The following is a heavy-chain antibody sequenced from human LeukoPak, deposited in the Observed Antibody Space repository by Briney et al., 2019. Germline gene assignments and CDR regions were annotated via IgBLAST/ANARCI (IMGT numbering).Heavy chain of an antibody. D-gene: IGHD3-22*01. CDR3: ARLLNNDNSGDPDTFDM. J-gene: IGHJ3*02. Sequence: PSETLSLTCTVSGGSISSHYRSWIRQSPERGLEWIGFIYYSGTTRYNPSLRGRVTMPVDTSKNRFSLKLTSVTAADTAVYYCARLLNNDNSGDPDTFDMWGQGTMVTVSS. CDR1: GGSISSHY. V-gene: IGHV4-59*11. CDR2: IYYSGTT.